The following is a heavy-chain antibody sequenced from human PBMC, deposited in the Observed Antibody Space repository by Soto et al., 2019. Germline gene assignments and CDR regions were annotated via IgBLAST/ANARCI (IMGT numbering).Heavy chain of an antibody. CDR1: GYTFTSYA. CDR2: INAGNGNT. J-gene: IGHJ4*02. V-gene: IGHV1-3*01. Sequence: QVQLVQSGAEVKKPGASVKVSCKASGYTFTSYAIHWVRQAPGQRLEWMGWINAGNGNTKYSQKCQGRVTITRDTSASTAYMELSSLRSEDTAVYYCARGTPVFFDYWGQETLVTVSS. CDR3: ARGTPVFFDY.